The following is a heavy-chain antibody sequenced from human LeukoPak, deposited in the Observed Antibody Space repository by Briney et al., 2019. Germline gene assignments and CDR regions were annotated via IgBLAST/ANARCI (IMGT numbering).Heavy chain of an antibody. CDR3: ARVLTAGPEDY. CDR1: GFTLGSYW. D-gene: IGHD6-19*01. V-gene: IGHV3-74*01. J-gene: IGHJ4*02. CDR2: IKSDGDGSGT. Sequence: GGSLRLSCAASGFTLGSYWMHWVRQAPGKGLAWVSRIKSDGDGSGTTYADSVKGRFTISRDNAKNSLSLQMNSLRAEDTAVYYCARVLTAGPEDYWGQGTLVTVSS.